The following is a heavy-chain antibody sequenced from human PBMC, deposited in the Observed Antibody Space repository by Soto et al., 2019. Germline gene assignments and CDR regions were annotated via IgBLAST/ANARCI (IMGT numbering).Heavy chain of an antibody. J-gene: IGHJ3*02. V-gene: IGHV1-3*01. CDR2: INAGNGNT. Sequence: ASVKVFCKASGYTFTSYAMHWVRQDPGQRLEWMGWINAGNGNTKYSQKFQGRVTITRDTSASTAYMELSSLRSEDTAVYYCARDHGYYDSSGYYSGAYAFEIWGQGTMVTVSS. CDR1: GYTFTSYA. CDR3: ARDHGYYDSSGYYSGAYAFEI. D-gene: IGHD3-22*01.